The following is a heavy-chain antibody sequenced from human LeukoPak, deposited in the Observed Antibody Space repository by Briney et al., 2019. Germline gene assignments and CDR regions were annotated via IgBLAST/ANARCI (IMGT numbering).Heavy chain of an antibody. J-gene: IGHJ4*02. D-gene: IGHD2/OR15-2a*01. V-gene: IGHV3-30*02. CDR1: GFTFSSYG. CDR3: ARSRAFDY. CDR2: IKPDGSNK. Sequence: PGGSLRLSCAASGFTFSSYGMHWVRQAPGKGLEWVALIKPDGSNKYYADSVKGRFTISRDNSKNTLHLQMNSLGAEDTAVYYCARSRAFDYWGQGTLVTVSS.